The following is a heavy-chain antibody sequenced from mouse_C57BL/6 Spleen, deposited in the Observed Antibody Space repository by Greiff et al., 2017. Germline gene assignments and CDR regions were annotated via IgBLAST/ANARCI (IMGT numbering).Heavy chain of an antibody. CDR1: GYTFTSYG. CDR3: ASHYYDSSYVY. D-gene: IGHD1-1*01. V-gene: IGHV1-81*01. CDR2: IYPRRGNT. J-gene: IGHJ2*01. Sequence: QVQLQQSGAELARPGASVKLSCKASGYTFTSYGIRWVKQRTGQGLEWIGEIYPRRGNTFYTEKFKGKATLTADKSSSTAYMDLRSLTSTDSAVYFCASHYYDSSYVYWGQGTTLTVSS.